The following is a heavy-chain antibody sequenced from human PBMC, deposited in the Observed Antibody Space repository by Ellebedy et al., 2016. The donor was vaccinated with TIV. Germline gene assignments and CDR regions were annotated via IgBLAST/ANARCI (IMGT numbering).Heavy chain of an antibody. CDR3: ARARRDGNLPYYFDY. Sequence: MPSETLSLTCTVSGGSISSGDYYWSWIRQPPGKGLEWIGYIYYSGSTYYNPSLKSRVTISVDTSKNQFSLKLSSVTAADTAVYYCARARRDGNLPYYFDYWGQGTLVTVSS. J-gene: IGHJ4*02. CDR2: IYYSGST. V-gene: IGHV4-30-4*02. D-gene: IGHD5-24*01. CDR1: GGSISSGDYY.